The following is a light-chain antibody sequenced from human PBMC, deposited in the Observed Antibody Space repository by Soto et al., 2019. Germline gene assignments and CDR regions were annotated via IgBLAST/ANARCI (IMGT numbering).Light chain of an antibody. V-gene: IGKV3-15*01. Sequence: EIVMTQSPATLSVSPGERANLSCRASLSVGSNLAWYQQKPGQATRLLIYGASTRATGIPARFSFSGSGTEFTLTISSLQSEDFAIYFCQQYNNWPPDRTFGQGTKVEIK. CDR1: LSVGSN. J-gene: IGKJ1*01. CDR2: GAS. CDR3: QQYNNWPPDRT.